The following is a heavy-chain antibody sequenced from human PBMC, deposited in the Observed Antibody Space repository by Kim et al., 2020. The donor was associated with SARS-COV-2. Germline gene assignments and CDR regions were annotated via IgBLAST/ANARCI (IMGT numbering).Heavy chain of an antibody. V-gene: IGHV3-30*18. J-gene: IGHJ4*02. Sequence: GGSLRLSCAASGFTFSSYGIHWVRQAPGKGLEWVAVISYDGNHIFYGDSVKGRFTISRDNSKNTVYLQMNSLRVEDTAVYYCAKDEDVVATIPRLFDCWGQGALVTVAS. CDR1: GFTFSSYG. D-gene: IGHD5-12*01. CDR3: AKDEDVVATIPRLFDC. CDR2: ISYDGNHI.